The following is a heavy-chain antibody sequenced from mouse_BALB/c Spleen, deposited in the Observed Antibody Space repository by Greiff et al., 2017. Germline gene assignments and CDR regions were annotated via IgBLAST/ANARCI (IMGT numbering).Heavy chain of an antibody. J-gene: IGHJ3*01. CDR2: ISYSGST. CDR3: ARAWGYDEGAWFAY. Sequence: VQLKESGPGLVKPSQSLSLTCTVTGYSITSDYAWNWIRQFPGNKLEWMGYISYSGSTSYNPSLKSRISITRDTSKNQFFLQLNSVTTEDTATYYCARAWGYDEGAWFAYWGQGTLVTVSA. CDR1: GYSITSDYA. D-gene: IGHD2-2*01. V-gene: IGHV3-2*02.